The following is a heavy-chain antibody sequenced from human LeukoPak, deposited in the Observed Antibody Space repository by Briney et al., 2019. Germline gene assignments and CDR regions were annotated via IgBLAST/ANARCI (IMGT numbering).Heavy chain of an antibody. D-gene: IGHD3-10*01. CDR3: ARRGPERGLWFGTD. J-gene: IGHJ4*02. Sequence: PGGSLRLSCEASGFTVSNNYMSWVRQAPGKGLEWVSVIYSGGSTYCADSLKGRFSISIDNSKNTLYLQMNSLRAEDTAVYYCARRGPERGLWFGTDWGQGTLVIVSS. V-gene: IGHV3-66*04. CDR2: IYSGGST. CDR1: GFTVSNNY.